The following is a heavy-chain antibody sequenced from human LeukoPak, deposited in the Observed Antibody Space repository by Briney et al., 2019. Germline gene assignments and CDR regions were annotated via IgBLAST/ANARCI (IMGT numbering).Heavy chain of an antibody. CDR1: GFTFSSYA. Sequence: GGSLRLSCAASGFTFSSYAMSWVRQPPGKGLEWVSAISSSGGNTYYADSVQGRFTISRDNSKNTLYLQMNSLRAEDTAVYYCARGPVRWGAWGYYYYMDVWGKGTTVTVSS. CDR2: ISSSGGNT. CDR3: ARGPVRWGAWGYYYYMDV. D-gene: IGHD3-16*01. J-gene: IGHJ6*03. V-gene: IGHV3-23*01.